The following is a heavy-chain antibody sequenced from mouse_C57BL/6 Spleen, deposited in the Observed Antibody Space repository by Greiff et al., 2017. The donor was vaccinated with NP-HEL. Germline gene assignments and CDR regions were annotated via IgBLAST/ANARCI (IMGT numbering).Heavy chain of an antibody. J-gene: IGHJ2*01. Sequence: EVQRVESGGGLVKPGGSLKLSCAASGFTFSSYAMSWVRQTPEKRLEWVATISDGGSYTYYPDNVKGRFTISRDNAKNNLYLQMSHLKSEDTAMYYCARGASPYSNYYFDYWGQGTTLTVSS. V-gene: IGHV5-4*01. D-gene: IGHD2-5*01. CDR3: ARGASPYSNYYFDY. CDR1: GFTFSSYA. CDR2: ISDGGSYT.